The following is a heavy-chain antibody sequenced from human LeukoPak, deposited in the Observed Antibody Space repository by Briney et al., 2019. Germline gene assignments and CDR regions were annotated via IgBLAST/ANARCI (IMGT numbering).Heavy chain of an antibody. CDR1: GFTFSSYS. J-gene: IGHJ6*03. Sequence: GGSLRLSCAASGFTFSSYSMNWVRQAPGKGLEWVSSISSSSYIYYADSVKGRFTISRDNAKNSLYLQMNSLRAEDTAVYYCARDSSRGYYYYYMDVWGKGTTVTVSS. CDR2: ISSSSYI. CDR3: ARDSSRGYYYYYMDV. V-gene: IGHV3-21*01.